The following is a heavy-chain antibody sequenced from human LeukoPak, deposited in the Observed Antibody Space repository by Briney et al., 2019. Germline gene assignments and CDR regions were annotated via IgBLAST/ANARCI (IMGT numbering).Heavy chain of an antibody. CDR2: IYYSGST. CDR3: ARRDCSSTSCYAGWFNP. Sequence: SETLSLTCTGSGGSIRSGGYYWSWIRQHPGKGLEWIGYIYYSGSTYYNPSLKSRVTISVDTSKNQFSLKLGSVTAADTAVYYCARRDCSSTSCYAGWFNPWGQGTLVTVSS. V-gene: IGHV4-31*03. J-gene: IGHJ5*02. CDR1: GGSIRSGGYY. D-gene: IGHD2-2*01.